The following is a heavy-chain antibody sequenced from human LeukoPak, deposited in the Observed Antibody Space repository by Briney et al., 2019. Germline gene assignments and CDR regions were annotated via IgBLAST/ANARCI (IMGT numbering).Heavy chain of an antibody. CDR1: GGSISSYY. CDR2: IYYSGST. D-gene: IGHD1-1*01. Sequence: SETLSLTCTVSGGSISSYYWSWIRQPPGKGLEWIGYIYYSGSTNYNPSLKSRVTISVDTSKNQFSLKLSSVTAADTAVYYCARVFDHWDGGWFDPWGQGTLVTVSS. CDR3: ARVFDHWDGGWFDP. J-gene: IGHJ5*02. V-gene: IGHV4-59*01.